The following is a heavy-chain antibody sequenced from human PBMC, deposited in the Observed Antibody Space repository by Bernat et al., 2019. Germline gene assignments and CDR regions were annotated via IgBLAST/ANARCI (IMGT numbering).Heavy chain of an antibody. CDR2: VYSSGST. D-gene: IGHD3-22*01. V-gene: IGHV4-39*01. CDR3: ATPLRATYYYGSSGYYGWDAFDS. CDR1: AGSISSNNYF. J-gene: IGHJ3*02. Sequence: QVQLQESGPGLVKPSETLSLTCTVSAGSISSNNYFWGWIREPPGKGLEWIGSVYSSGSTYYNTALNGRVTISVATSKNQFSLKLSSVTAADTAVYYCATPLRATYYYGSSGYYGWDAFDSWGQGTMVTVSS.